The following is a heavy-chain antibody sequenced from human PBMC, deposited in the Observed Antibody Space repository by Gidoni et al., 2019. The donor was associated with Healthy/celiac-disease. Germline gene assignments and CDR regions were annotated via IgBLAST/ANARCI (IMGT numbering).Heavy chain of an antibody. CDR3: TTEYGDYASDY. Sequence: EVQLVESGGGLVKPGGSRRLSCAAYGFTFSNAWMSWVRQAPGKGLEWVGRIKSKTDGGTTDYAAPVKGRFTISRDDSKNTLYLQMNSLKTEDTAVYYCTTEYGDYASDYWGQGTLVTVSS. CDR2: IKSKTDGGTT. V-gene: IGHV3-15*01. CDR1: GFTFSNAW. J-gene: IGHJ4*02. D-gene: IGHD4-17*01.